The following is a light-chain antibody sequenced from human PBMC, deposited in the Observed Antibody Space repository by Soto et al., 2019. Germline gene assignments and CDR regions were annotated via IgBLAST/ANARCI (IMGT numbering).Light chain of an antibody. Sequence: EIVLTQSPGTLSLSPGERATLSCRASQSVTSTYLAWYQQKPGQAPRLLIYGASNRATGIPARFTGSGSGTYFTLTISTLETEDFAGYYCQQYGSSPLTFGGGTKVEIK. J-gene: IGKJ4*01. CDR2: GAS. CDR3: QQYGSSPLT. V-gene: IGKV3-20*01. CDR1: QSVTSTY.